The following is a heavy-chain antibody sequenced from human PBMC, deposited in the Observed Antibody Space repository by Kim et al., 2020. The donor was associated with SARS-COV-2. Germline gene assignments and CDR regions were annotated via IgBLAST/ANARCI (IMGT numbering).Heavy chain of an antibody. CDR1: GYTFTSYG. D-gene: IGHD6-19*01. Sequence: ASVKVSCKASGYTFTSYGISWVRQAPGQGLEWMGWISAYNGNSNYAQKLQGRVTMTTDTSTSTAYMELRSLRSDDTAVYYCARDSPGSSGWYFDYWGQGTLVTVSS. CDR2: ISAYNGNS. V-gene: IGHV1-18*04. J-gene: IGHJ4*02. CDR3: ARDSPGSSGWYFDY.